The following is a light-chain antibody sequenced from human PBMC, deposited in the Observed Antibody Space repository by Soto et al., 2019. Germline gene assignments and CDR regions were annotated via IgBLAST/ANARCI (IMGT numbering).Light chain of an antibody. CDR2: GAS. CDR3: QHRGRWPRT. Sequence: EIVLTQSPATLSLSPGERATLSCRASQSVNDYLAWYQQKPGQAPRLLIYGASNRATGIPLRFSESGSGTDFTLTISSLEPEDFAVYYCQHRGRWPRTFGQGTKLEIK. V-gene: IGKV3-11*01. CDR1: QSVNDY. J-gene: IGKJ2*01.